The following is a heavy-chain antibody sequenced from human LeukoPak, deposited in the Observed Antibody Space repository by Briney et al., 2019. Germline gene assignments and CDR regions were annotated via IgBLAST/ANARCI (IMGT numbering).Heavy chain of an antibody. Sequence: SETLSLTCTVSGGSISSYYWSWIRQPPGQGLEWIGYIYYSGSTNYNPSLKSRVTISVDTSKNQFSLKLSSVTAADTAVYYCARVPIRGYSYGAGAFDIWGQGTMVTVSS. CDR2: IYYSGST. CDR3: ARVPIRGYSYGAGAFDI. D-gene: IGHD5-18*01. CDR1: GGSISSYY. J-gene: IGHJ3*02. V-gene: IGHV4-59*01.